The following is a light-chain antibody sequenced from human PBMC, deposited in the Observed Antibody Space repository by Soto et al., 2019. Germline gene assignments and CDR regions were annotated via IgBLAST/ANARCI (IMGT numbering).Light chain of an antibody. CDR1: SSDVGGYNY. Sequence: QSLLTHPASLSGSPGQSSNISCTGTSSDVGGYNYVSWYQQHPGKAPKLMIYEVSNRPSGVSNRFSGSKSGNTASLTISGLQAEDEADYYCSSYTSSSTLVFGTGTKVTVL. CDR3: SSYTSSSTLV. J-gene: IGLJ1*01. V-gene: IGLV2-14*01. CDR2: EVS.